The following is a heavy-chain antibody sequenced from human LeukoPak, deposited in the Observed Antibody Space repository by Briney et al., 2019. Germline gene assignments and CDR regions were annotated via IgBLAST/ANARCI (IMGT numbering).Heavy chain of an antibody. CDR2: ISSSSSYT. CDR1: GFTFSDYY. J-gene: IGHJ5*02. Sequence: KTGGSLRLSCAASGFTFSDYYMSWIRQAPGKGLEWVSYISSSSSYTNYADSVKGRFTISRDNAKNPLYLQMNSLRAEDTAVYYCARDSLNCSSTSCYGGWFDPWGQGTLVTVSS. V-gene: IGHV3-11*05. CDR3: ARDSLNCSSTSCYGGWFDP. D-gene: IGHD2-2*01.